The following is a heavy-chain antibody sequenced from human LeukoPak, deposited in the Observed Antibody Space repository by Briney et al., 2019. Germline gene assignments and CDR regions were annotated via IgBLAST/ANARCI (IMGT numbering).Heavy chain of an antibody. V-gene: IGHV1-69*05. CDR3: ARDRGVSYSSSYQIDY. D-gene: IGHD6-13*01. J-gene: IGHJ4*02. Sequence: SXKVSCKASGGTFISYAISWVRQASGQGLEWMGRIIPIFGTANYAQKFQGRVTITTDEPTSTSYMELSSLRSEDTAVYYCARDRGVSYSSSYQIDYWGQGTLVTVSS. CDR2: IIPIFGTA. CDR1: GGTFISYA.